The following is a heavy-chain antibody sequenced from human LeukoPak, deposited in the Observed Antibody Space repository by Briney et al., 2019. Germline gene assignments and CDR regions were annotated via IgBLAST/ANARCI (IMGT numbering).Heavy chain of an antibody. V-gene: IGHV1-8*01. J-gene: IGHJ4*02. CDR2: MNPNSGNT. D-gene: IGHD2-2*01. Sequence: GASVKVSCRASGYTFTSYDINWVRQATGQGLEWMGWMNPNSGNTGYAQKFQGRVTMTRNTSISTAYMELSSLRSEDTAVYYCVKGGQDCSPTTCYYDWGQGTLVTVSS. CDR1: GYTFTSYD. CDR3: VKGGQDCSPTTCYYD.